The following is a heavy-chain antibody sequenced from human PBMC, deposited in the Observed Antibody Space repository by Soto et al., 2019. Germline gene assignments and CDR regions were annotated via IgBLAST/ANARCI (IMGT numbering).Heavy chain of an antibody. CDR3: ARMSYFYDKWYFDI. CDR1: GGSINNNDYY. CDR2: VYYSGRS. D-gene: IGHD3-22*01. V-gene: IGHV4-30-4*01. Sequence: QLQESGPGLVKPSQTLSLTCSVSGGSINNNDYYWSWIRQTPGKGLEWIGYVYYSGRSDYIPSLKSRLSMSIDKSKNQFHLKLNSVTAADTATYFCARMSYFYDKWYFDIWGRGTLVTVSS. J-gene: IGHJ2*01.